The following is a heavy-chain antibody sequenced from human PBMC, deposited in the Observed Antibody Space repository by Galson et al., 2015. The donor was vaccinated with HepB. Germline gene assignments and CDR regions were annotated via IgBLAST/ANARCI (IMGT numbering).Heavy chain of an antibody. D-gene: IGHD2-15*01. Sequence: SLRLSCAASGFTFSSYGMHWVRQAPGKGLEWVAVISYDGSNKYYADSVKGRFTISRDNSKNTLYLQMNSLRAEDTAVYYCAKDPTYCSGGSCYSFKEHYMDVWGKGTTVTVSS. CDR2: ISYDGSNK. J-gene: IGHJ6*03. CDR1: GFTFSSYG. V-gene: IGHV3-30*18. CDR3: AKDPTYCSGGSCYSFKEHYMDV.